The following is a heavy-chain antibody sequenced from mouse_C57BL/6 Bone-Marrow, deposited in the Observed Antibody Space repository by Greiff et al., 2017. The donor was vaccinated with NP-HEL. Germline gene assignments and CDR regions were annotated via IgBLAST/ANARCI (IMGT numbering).Heavy chain of an antibody. CDR3: ARRRGYFDY. CDR1: GYAFTNYL. Sequence: VQVVESGAELVRPGTSVKVSCKASGYAFTNYLIEWVKQRPGQGLVWIGVINPGSGGTNYNEKFKGKATLTADKSSSTAYMQLSSLTSEDSAVYFCARRRGYFDYWGQGTTLTVSS. J-gene: IGHJ2*01. V-gene: IGHV1-54*01. CDR2: INPGSGGT.